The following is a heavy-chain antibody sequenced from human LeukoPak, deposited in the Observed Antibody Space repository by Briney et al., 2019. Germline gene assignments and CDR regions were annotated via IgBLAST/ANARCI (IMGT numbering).Heavy chain of an antibody. D-gene: IGHD5-18*01. J-gene: IGHJ4*02. Sequence: GGSLKISCEGSGYSFTSNWIGWVRQMPGKGLEWMGIIYPGDSDTRYSPSFQGQVTISVDKSISTAYLQWSSLKASDTAIYYCAKQGNRYSYGPLSEVYYFDYWGQGTLVTVSS. CDR3: AKQGNRYSYGPLSEVYYFDY. CDR1: GYSFTSNW. CDR2: IYPGDSDT. V-gene: IGHV5-51*01.